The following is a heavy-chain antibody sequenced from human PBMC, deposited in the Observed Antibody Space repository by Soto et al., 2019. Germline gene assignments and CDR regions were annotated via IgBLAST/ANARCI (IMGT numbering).Heavy chain of an antibody. J-gene: IGHJ6*02. V-gene: IGHV3-30*03. CDR2: ISYDGSHI. D-gene: IGHD3-22*01. CDR1: GFIFSNYG. Sequence: GGSLRLSCAASGFIFSNYGMFWVRQAPGKGLEWVAVISYDGSHIYYVDSVKGRFTISRDNSKNTLYLQMNSLRVEDTAVYYCARGIVGVLIDYYYGMDVWGQGTTVTVSS. CDR3: ARGIVGVLIDYYYGMDV.